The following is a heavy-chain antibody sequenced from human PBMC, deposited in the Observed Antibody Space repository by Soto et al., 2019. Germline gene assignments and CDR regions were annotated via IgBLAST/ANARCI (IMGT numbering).Heavy chain of an antibody. D-gene: IGHD2-2*02. V-gene: IGHV3-7*04. CDR1: GFTFSSYW. Sequence: GGSLRLSYAASGFTFSSYWMSWVRQAPGKGLEWVANIKQDGSEKYYVDSVKGRFTISRDNAKNSLYLQMNSLRAEDTAVYYCARAPYCSSTSCYTKYYYYGMDVWGQGTTVTVSS. J-gene: IGHJ6*02. CDR3: ARAPYCSSTSCYTKYYYYGMDV. CDR2: IKQDGSEK.